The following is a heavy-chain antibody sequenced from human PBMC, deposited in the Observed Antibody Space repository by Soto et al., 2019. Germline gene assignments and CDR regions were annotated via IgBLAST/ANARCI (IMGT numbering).Heavy chain of an antibody. CDR3: ARGLTMIVVPTGMDV. J-gene: IGHJ6*02. Sequence: QVQLVQSGAEVKKPGASVKVSCKASGYTFTSYDINWVRQATGQGLEWMGWMNPNSGNTGYAHKFQGRVTMTRNTSIXTAYMELSSLRSEDTAVYYCARGLTMIVVPTGMDVWGQGPTVTVSS. D-gene: IGHD3-22*01. V-gene: IGHV1-8*01. CDR2: MNPNSGNT. CDR1: GYTFTSYD.